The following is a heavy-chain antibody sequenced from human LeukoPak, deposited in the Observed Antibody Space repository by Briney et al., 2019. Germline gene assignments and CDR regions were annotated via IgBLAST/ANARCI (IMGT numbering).Heavy chain of an antibody. Sequence: KPGESLKISCKGSGYTFTHNWIGWVRQMPGKGLEWMGIIYPGDSDTRYSPSFEGQVTISVDKSISTAYLQWSSLKASDTAMYHCARQTRDGSGSRGYSFDFWGQGTLVTVSS. D-gene: IGHD3-10*01. CDR3: ARQTRDGSGSRGYSFDF. CDR2: IYPGDSDT. J-gene: IGHJ4*02. CDR1: GYTFTHNW. V-gene: IGHV5-51*01.